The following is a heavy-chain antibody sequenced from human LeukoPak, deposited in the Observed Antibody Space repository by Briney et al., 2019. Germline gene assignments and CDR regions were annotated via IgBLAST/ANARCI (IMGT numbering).Heavy chain of an antibody. J-gene: IGHJ4*02. CDR1: GFTFNTHG. D-gene: IGHD3-10*01. Sequence: GGSLRLSCAASGFTFNTHGMNWVRQAPGKGLEWVAIISYDGSNKLYADSVKGRFTISRDYSENTLHLQMNSLRPEDTAVYYCAKSIYGSGTYIGVDYWGEGTLVTVSS. CDR2: ISYDGSNK. CDR3: AKSIYGSGTYIGVDY. V-gene: IGHV3-30*18.